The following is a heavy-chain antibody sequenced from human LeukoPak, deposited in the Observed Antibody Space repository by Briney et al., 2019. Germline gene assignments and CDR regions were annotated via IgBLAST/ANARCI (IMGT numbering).Heavy chain of an antibody. CDR1: GFTVSSNY. CDR2: IYSGGST. Sequence: GGSLRLSCAASGFTVSSNYMSWVRQAPGKGLEWVSVIYSGGSTYYADSVKGRFTISRDNSKNTLYLQMNSLRAEDTAVYYCARYNRPGGVLPGYNWFDPWGQGTLVTVSS. J-gene: IGHJ5*02. D-gene: IGHD3-3*01. CDR3: ARYNRPGGVLPGYNWFDP. V-gene: IGHV3-66*02.